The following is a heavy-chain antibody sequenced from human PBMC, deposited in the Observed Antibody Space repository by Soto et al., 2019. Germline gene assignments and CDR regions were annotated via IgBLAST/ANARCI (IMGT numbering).Heavy chain of an antibody. CDR3: ARDEVIAVAGNHDAFDI. V-gene: IGHV1-18*04. Sequence: ASVKACSKAPGYTFTSYVISWVLPAPGQGHDWVGWISAYNGNTKYAQELQGRVTMTTDTSTSTAYMALRSLRSDDTAVYYCARDEVIAVAGNHDAFDIWGQGSMVIGSS. CDR1: GYTFTSYV. D-gene: IGHD6-19*01. CDR2: ISAYNGNT. J-gene: IGHJ3*02.